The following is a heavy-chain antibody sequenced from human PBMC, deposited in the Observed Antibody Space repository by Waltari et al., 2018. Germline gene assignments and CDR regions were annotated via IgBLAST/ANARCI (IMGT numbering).Heavy chain of an antibody. CDR2: VDTEDGEK. J-gene: IGHJ3*01. V-gene: IGHV1-69-2*01. Sequence: EVQLLQSGTELKKPGSTVKISCQVSGYRFTDYYIHWVQQAPGKGPQWMGLVDTEDGEKIYAERVQGRVTITADTSTETAFMELSSLTSDDTAVYYCVTALGDRSSASRPFDVWGLGTLITVSS. D-gene: IGHD3-10*01. CDR3: VTALGDRSSASRPFDV. CDR1: GYRFTDYY.